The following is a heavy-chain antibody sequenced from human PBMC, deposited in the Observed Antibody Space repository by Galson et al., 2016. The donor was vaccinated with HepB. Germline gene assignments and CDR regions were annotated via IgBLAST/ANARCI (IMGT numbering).Heavy chain of an antibody. CDR1: GYSFDSYW. J-gene: IGHJ5*02. CDR3: ARFTRMVRGNLNWLDP. Sequence: QSGAEVKKPGESLRISCQGSGYSFDSYWISWVRQMPGKGLEWMGTIDPSDSHTNYTPSFQGHVTISVDKSISIAYLPWSSVKASDTAIYYCARFTRMVRGNLNWLDPWGQGTLVTVSS. D-gene: IGHD3-10*01. CDR2: IDPSDSHT. V-gene: IGHV5-10-1*01.